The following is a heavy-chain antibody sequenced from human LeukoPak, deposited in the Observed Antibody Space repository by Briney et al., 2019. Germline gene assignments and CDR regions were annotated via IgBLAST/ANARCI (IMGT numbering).Heavy chain of an antibody. D-gene: IGHD2-2*01. Sequence: GGSLRLSCAASGFTFNIYSMNWVRQAPGKGLEWVASISSRSTYIYYADSFHGRFTISRDNAGKSVYLHMNSLTAEDTAVYYCSRDLDCTDTVCYGGDDGFDVWGQGTVVTVSS. CDR2: ISSRSTYI. CDR1: GFTFNIYS. V-gene: IGHV3-21*01. CDR3: SRDLDCTDTVCYGGDDGFDV. J-gene: IGHJ3*01.